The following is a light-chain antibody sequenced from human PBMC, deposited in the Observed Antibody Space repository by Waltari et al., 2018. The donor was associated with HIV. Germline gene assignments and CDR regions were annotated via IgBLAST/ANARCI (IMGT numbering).Light chain of an antibody. CDR2: AAS. J-gene: IGKJ2*01. Sequence: PSSLSASVGDRVTITCRASQSISSYLNWYQQKPGKAPKFLIYAASSLQSGVPSRFSGSGSGTDFTLTISSLQPEDFATYYCQQGYSTPPTFGQGTKLEIK. CDR1: QSISSY. CDR3: QQGYSTPPT. V-gene: IGKV1-39*01.